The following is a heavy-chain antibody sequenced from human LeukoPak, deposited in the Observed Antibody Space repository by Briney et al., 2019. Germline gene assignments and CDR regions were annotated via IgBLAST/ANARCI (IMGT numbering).Heavy chain of an antibody. D-gene: IGHD3-16*01. V-gene: IGHV4-59*01. CDR3: ARSDPYGPFDY. CDR1: GGSISSYY. CDR2: IYYSGST. J-gene: IGHJ4*02. Sequence: SETLSLTCTVSGGSISSYYWSWIRQPPGKGLEWIGYIYYSGSTNYNPSLKSRVTISVDTSKNQFSLKLSSVTAADTAVYYCARSDPYGPFDYWGQGTLVTVSS.